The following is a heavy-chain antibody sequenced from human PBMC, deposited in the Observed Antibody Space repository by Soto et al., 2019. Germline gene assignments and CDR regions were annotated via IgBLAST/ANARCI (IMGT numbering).Heavy chain of an antibody. Sequence: QVQLQQWGAGLLKPSETLSLTCAVYGGSFSGYYWSWIRQPPGKGLEWIGEINHSGSTNYNPYLMNRVTISVDPSKNQFSLKLSSVTAADTAVYYCARDQPKRGVVVINYFDYWGQGTLVTVSS. D-gene: IGHD3-22*01. CDR1: GGSFSGYY. CDR2: INHSGST. CDR3: ARDQPKRGVVVINYFDY. J-gene: IGHJ4*02. V-gene: IGHV4-34*01.